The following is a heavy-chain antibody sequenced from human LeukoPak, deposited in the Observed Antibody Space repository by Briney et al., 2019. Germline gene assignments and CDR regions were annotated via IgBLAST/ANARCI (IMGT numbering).Heavy chain of an antibody. CDR1: GGSISTYY. Sequence: SETLSLTCIVSGGSISTYYWSWIRQPPGKGLEWIGYIDNGGGTTYNPSLKSRVTISVDTSKNHFLLRLSSVTAADTAVYYCARHVGSSGWYYYFDYWGQGNLVTVSS. V-gene: IGHV4-59*08. CDR2: IDNGGGT. D-gene: IGHD6-19*01. J-gene: IGHJ4*02. CDR3: ARHVGSSGWYYYFDY.